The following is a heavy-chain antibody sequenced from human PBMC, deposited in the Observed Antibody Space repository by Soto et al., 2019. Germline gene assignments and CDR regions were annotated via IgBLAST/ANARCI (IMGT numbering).Heavy chain of an antibody. CDR3: AKDRGTYSSSWYPQDY. CDR2: ISGSGGST. D-gene: IGHD6-13*01. Sequence: EVQLLESGGGLVQPGGSLRLSCAASGFTFSSYAMSWVRQAPGKGLEWVSAISGSGGSTYYADSVKGRFTISRDNSNNTLYLQMNSLRAEDTAVYYCAKDRGTYSSSWYPQDYWGQGTLVTVSS. J-gene: IGHJ4*02. CDR1: GFTFSSYA. V-gene: IGHV3-23*01.